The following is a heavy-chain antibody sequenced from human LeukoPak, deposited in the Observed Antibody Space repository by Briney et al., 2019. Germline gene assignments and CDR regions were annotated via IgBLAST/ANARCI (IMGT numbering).Heavy chain of an antibody. V-gene: IGHV1-2*02. CDR2: INPNSGGT. CDR3: ARDLFDYYDSSGYYGDY. CDR1: GYTFTGYY. Sequence: GASVKVSCKASGYTFTGYYMHWVRQAPGQGLEWMGWINPNSGGTNYAQKFQGRVTMTRDTSISTAYMELSRLRSDDTAVYYCARDLFDYYDSSGYYGDYWGQGTLVTVSS. J-gene: IGHJ4*02. D-gene: IGHD3-22*01.